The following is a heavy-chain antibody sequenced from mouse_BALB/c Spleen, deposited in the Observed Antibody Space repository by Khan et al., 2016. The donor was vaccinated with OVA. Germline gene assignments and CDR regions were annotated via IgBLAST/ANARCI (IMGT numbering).Heavy chain of an antibody. CDR1: GFSLTTYG. D-gene: IGHD2-12*01. CDR3: ARSSYRYDFTY. V-gene: IGHV2-2*01. CDR2: IWSGGST. Sequence: QVQLKESGPGLVQPSQSLSITCTVSGFSLTTYGIHWVRQSPGKGLEWLGVIWSGGSTDSNAPFKSRLSISKDNSKSQVFFKMNSLQAADTAIYXCARSSYRYDFTYWGQGTLVTVAA. J-gene: IGHJ3*01.